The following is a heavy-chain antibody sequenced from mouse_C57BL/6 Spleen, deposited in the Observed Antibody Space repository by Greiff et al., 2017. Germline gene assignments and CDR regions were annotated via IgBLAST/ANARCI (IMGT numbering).Heavy chain of an antibody. Sequence: EVKLEESGPGLVKPSQSLSLTCSVTGYSITSGYYWNWIRQFPGNKLEWMGYISYDGSNNYNPSLKNRISITRDTSKNQFFLKLNSVTTEDTATYYCAREDYSNPWYFDVWGTGTTVTVSS. V-gene: IGHV3-6*01. D-gene: IGHD2-5*01. J-gene: IGHJ1*03. CDR3: AREDYSNPWYFDV. CDR1: GYSITSGYY. CDR2: ISYDGSN.